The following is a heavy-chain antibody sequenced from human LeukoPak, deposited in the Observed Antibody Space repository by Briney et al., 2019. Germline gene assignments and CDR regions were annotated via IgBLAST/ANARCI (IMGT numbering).Heavy chain of an antibody. CDR1: GFTFSSYS. Sequence: GGSLRLSCAASGFTFSSYSMNWVRQAPGKGLEWVSSISSSSSYIYYADSVKGRFTISRDNAKNSLYLQMNSLRAEDTALYYCAREGYGDSYGYSDYWGQGTLVTVSS. CDR2: ISSSSSYI. V-gene: IGHV3-21*04. CDR3: AREGYGDSYGYSDY. D-gene: IGHD5-18*01. J-gene: IGHJ4*02.